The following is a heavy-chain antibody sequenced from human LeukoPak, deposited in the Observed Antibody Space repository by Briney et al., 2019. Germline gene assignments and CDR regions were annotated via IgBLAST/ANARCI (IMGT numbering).Heavy chain of an antibody. CDR2: IIPIFGTA. J-gene: IGHJ4*02. V-gene: IGHV1-69*06. D-gene: IGHD5-18*01. CDR1: GYTLTRYY. Sequence: ASVKVSRKASGYTLTRYYMHWVRQAPGQGLEWMGGIIPIFGTANYAQKFQGRVTITADKSTSTAYMELNSLRSEDTAVYYCARHTATRRYYFDYWGQGTLVTVSS. CDR3: ARHTATRRYYFDY.